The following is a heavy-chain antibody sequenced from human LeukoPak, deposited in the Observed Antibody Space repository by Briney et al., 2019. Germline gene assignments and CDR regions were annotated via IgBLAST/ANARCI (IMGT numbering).Heavy chain of an antibody. J-gene: IGHJ5*02. Sequence: GASVKVSCKVSGYTFTNYGLSWVRQAPGQGLQWVGWMSAYNGNTNYAQKLQDRVTLTMDRSTSTAYMELRSLRSDDTAVYYCAKDGEYQLLSLNNYGDRNWFDPWGQGTLVTVSS. CDR1: GYTFTNYG. CDR2: MSAYNGNT. V-gene: IGHV1-18*01. D-gene: IGHD2-2*01. CDR3: AKDGEYQLLSLNNYGDRNWFDP.